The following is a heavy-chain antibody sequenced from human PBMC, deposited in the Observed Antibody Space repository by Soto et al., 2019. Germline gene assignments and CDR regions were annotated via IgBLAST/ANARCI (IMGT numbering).Heavy chain of an antibody. V-gene: IGHV3-66*01. CDR1: GFTVSSNY. Sequence: GGSLRLSCAASGFTVSSNYMSWVRQAPGKGLEWVSVIYSGGSTYYADSVKGRFTISRDNSKNTLYLQMNSLRAEDTAVYYCASAGVVPARPPFYYYYMDVWGKGTTVTVSS. D-gene: IGHD2-2*01. CDR3: ASAGVVPARPPFYYYYMDV. J-gene: IGHJ6*03. CDR2: IYSGGST.